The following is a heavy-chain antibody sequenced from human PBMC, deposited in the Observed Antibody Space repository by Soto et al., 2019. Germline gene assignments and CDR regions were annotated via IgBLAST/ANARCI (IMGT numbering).Heavy chain of an antibody. V-gene: IGHV1-2*02. CDR2: INPNSGGT. Sequence: QVQLVQSGAEVKKPGASVKVSCKASGYTFTGYYMHWVRKAPGQGLEWMGWINPNSGGTNYAQTFQGRVTMTSDTSISTAYMELSRLRSDDTAVYYCARVRLRRHHWFDPWGQGTLVTVSS. CDR3: ARVRLRRHHWFDP. J-gene: IGHJ5*02. CDR1: GYTFTGYY.